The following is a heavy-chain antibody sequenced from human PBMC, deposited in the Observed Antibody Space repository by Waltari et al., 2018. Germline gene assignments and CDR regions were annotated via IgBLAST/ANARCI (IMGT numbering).Heavy chain of an antibody. Sequence: EVQLLESGGGLVQPGGSLRLSCAASGFTFSSYAMSWVRQAPGKGLGWVSAISGSGGSTYYADSVKGRLTISRDNSKNTLYLQMNSLRAEDTAVYYCAKVGYLTITIFGVALNWFDPWGQGTLVTVSS. J-gene: IGHJ5*02. V-gene: IGHV3-23*01. CDR1: GFTFSSYA. CDR3: AKVGYLTITIFGVALNWFDP. CDR2: ISGSGGST. D-gene: IGHD3-3*01.